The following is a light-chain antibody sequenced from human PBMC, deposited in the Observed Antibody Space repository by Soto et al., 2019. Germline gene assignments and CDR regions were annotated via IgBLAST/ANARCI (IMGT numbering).Light chain of an antibody. J-gene: IGLJ2*01. Sequence: QSALTQPASVSGSPGQSITISCTGTNSDIGGYNYVSWYQQHPGKAPKLMIYDVSNRPSGVSYRFSCSKSGNTASLTISGLQAEDEADYYCSSYTSRSTLGVFGGGTQLTVL. V-gene: IGLV2-14*03. CDR3: SSYTSRSTLGV. CDR2: DVS. CDR1: NSDIGGYNY.